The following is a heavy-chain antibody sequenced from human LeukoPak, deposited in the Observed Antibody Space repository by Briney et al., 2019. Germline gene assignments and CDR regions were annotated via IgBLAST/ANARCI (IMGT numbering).Heavy chain of an antibody. V-gene: IGHV6-1*01. J-gene: IGHJ4*02. CDR1: GDSVSSNSAA. Sequence: SQTLSLTCAISGDSVSSNSAAWNWIRQSPSRGLEWLGRTYYRSKWYNDYAVSVKSRITINPDTSKNQFSLQLNSVTPEDTAIYYCARDPGELQWFGEFTEGYVDQWGQGTLVTVSS. CDR2: TYYRSKWYN. D-gene: IGHD3-10*01. CDR3: ARDPGELQWFGEFTEGYVDQ.